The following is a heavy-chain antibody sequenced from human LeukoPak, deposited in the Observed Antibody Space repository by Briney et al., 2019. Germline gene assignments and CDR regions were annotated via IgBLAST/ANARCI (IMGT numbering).Heavy chain of an antibody. CDR1: GGSISSSSYY. Sequence: LETLSLTCTVSGGSISSSSYYWGWIRQPPGKGLEWIGSIYYSGSTYYNPSLKSRVTISVDTSKNQFSLKLSSVTAADTAVYYCARDDWGLSDYWGQGTLVTVSS. V-gene: IGHV4-39*07. CDR2: IYYSGST. J-gene: IGHJ4*02. CDR3: ARDDWGLSDY. D-gene: IGHD7-27*01.